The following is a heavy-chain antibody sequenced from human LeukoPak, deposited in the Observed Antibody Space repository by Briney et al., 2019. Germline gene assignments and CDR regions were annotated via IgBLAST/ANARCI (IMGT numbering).Heavy chain of an antibody. V-gene: IGHV4-4*07. J-gene: IGHJ4*02. CDR1: GGSISSYF. Sequence: SETLSLTCTVSGGSISSYFWTWIRQPAGKGLEWIGRIYTSGSTNYNPSLKSRVTMSVGTSKNQFSLKLSSVTAADTAVYYCARDRAVPGRIDCWGQGTLVTVSS. CDR2: IYTSGST. D-gene: IGHD6-19*01. CDR3: ARDRAVPGRIDC.